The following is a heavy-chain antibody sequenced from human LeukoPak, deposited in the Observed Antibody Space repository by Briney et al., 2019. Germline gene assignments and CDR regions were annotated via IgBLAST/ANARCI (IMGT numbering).Heavy chain of an antibody. Sequence: SETLSLTCTVSGGSISSSSYYWGWIRQPPGKGLGWIGSIYYSGSTYYNPSLKSRVTISVDTSKNQFSLKLSSVTAADTAVYYCARSPRAAAGAMDVWGQGTTVTVSS. J-gene: IGHJ6*02. CDR1: GGSISSSSYY. CDR3: ARSPRAAAGAMDV. CDR2: IYYSGST. D-gene: IGHD6-13*01. V-gene: IGHV4-39*01.